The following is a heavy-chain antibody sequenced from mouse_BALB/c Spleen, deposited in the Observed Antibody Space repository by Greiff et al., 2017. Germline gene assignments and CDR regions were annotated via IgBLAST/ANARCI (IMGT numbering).Heavy chain of an antibody. CDR3: ARHEEGSYGYEGAMDY. D-gene: IGHD2-2*01. V-gene: IGHV1-62-2*01. CDR1: GYTFTEYI. Sequence: QVQLQQSGAGLVKPGASVKLSCKASGYTFTEYIIHWVKQRSGQGLEWIGWFYPGSGSIKYNEKFKDKATLTADKSSSTVYMELSRLTSEDSAVYFCARHEEGSYGYEGAMDYWGQGTSVTVSS. CDR2: FYPGSGSI. J-gene: IGHJ4*01.